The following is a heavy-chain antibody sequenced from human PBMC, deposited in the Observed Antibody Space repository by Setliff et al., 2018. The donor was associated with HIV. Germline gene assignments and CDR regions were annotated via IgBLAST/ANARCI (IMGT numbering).Heavy chain of an antibody. V-gene: IGHV4-34*01. J-gene: IGHJ4*02. CDR2: IDHSGST. CDR3: ARGPKSPRFDY. Sequence: PSETLSLTCTVSDSGTYYWSWIRQPPGKGLEWIGEIDHSGSTNYNPSLKSRITMSVDTSKNQFSLKLRSVTAADTAVYFCARGPKSPRFDYWGQGTLVTVSS. CDR1: DSGTYY.